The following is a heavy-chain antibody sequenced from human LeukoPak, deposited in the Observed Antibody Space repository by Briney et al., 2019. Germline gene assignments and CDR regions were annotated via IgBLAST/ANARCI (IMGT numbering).Heavy chain of an antibody. Sequence: PGGSLRLSCAVSGSTFSSYDMHWVRQAPGKGLEWVTFIQYDGSNKYYADSVKGRFTISRDNSKNTLYLQMNSLRAEDTAVYYCARSLTMVRGYDYWGQGTLVTVSS. CDR1: GSTFSSYD. V-gene: IGHV3-30*02. D-gene: IGHD3-10*01. J-gene: IGHJ4*02. CDR2: IQYDGSNK. CDR3: ARSLTMVRGYDY.